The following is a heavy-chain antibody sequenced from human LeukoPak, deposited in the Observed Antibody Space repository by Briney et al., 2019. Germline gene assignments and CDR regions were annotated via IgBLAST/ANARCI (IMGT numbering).Heavy chain of an antibody. CDR3: AKDRSPPRQWLVPLDFDY. CDR2: IIPIFGTA. D-gene: IGHD6-19*01. Sequence: ASVKVSCKASGGTFSSYAISWVRQAPGQGLEWMGGIIPIFGTANYAQKFQGRVTITADESTSTAYMELSSLRSEDTAVYYCAKDRSPPRQWLVPLDFDYWGQGTLVTVSS. V-gene: IGHV1-69*13. CDR1: GGTFSSYA. J-gene: IGHJ4*02.